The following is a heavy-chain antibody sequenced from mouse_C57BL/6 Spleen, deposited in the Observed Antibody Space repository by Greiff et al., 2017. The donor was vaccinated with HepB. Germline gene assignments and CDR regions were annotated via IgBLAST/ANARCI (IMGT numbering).Heavy chain of an antibody. CDR1: GFTFSSYT. CDR3: ARHIYDGPGDD. Sequence: EVKLVESGGGLVKPGGSLKLSCAASGFTFSSYTMSWVRQTPEKRLEWVATISGGGGNTYYPDSVKGRFTISRDNAKNTLYLQMSSLRSEDTALYYCARHIYDGPGDDWGQGTSVTVSS. CDR2: ISGGGGNT. D-gene: IGHD2-3*01. J-gene: IGHJ4*01. V-gene: IGHV5-9*01.